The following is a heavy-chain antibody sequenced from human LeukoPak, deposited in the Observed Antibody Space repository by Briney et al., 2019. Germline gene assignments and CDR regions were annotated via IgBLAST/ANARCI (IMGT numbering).Heavy chain of an antibody. CDR2: ISSSGSTI. Sequence: PGGSLRLSCAASGFTFSDYYMSWIRQAPGKGLEWVSYISSSGSTIYYADSVKGRFTISRDNSENTLYLQMNSLRAEDTAVYYCAKDLQWDLNAIDYWGQGTLVTVSS. D-gene: IGHD1-26*01. V-gene: IGHV3-11*04. CDR3: AKDLQWDLNAIDY. J-gene: IGHJ4*02. CDR1: GFTFSDYY.